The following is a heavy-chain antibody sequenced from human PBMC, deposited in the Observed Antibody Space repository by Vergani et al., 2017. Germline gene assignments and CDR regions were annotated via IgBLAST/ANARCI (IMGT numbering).Heavy chain of an antibody. D-gene: IGHD3-3*01. CDR1: GFTFSSYA. Sequence: EVQLLESGGGLVQPGGSLRLSCAASGFTFSSYAMSWVRQAPGKGLEWVSAISGSGGSTYYADSVKGRFTISRDNSKNTLYLQMNSLRAEDTAVYYCARLKTYYDFWSGYYTPPYYYYYMDVWGKGTTVTVSS. J-gene: IGHJ6*03. V-gene: IGHV3-23*01. CDR2: ISGSGGST. CDR3: ARLKTYYDFWSGYYTPPYYYYYMDV.